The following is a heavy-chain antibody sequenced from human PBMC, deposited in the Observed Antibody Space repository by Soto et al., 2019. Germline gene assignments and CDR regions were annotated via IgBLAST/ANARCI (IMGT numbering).Heavy chain of an antibody. V-gene: IGHV4-4*02. CDR3: ATGPEYSSRWFSN. CDR2: VYHSGSF. Sequence: QVHLQESGPGLVKPSGTLSLICAVSGGSISTTDWGSWVRQPPGKGLEWIGEVYHSGSFNYNPSLTSRLPISVDKSKNQFSLNLSSVTVADTAVYYCATGPEYSSRWFSNWGQGTLVTVSS. CDR1: GGSISTTDW. D-gene: IGHD6-13*01. J-gene: IGHJ4*02.